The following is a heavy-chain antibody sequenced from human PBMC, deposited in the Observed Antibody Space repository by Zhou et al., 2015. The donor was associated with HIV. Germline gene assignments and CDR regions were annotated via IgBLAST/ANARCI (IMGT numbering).Heavy chain of an antibody. CDR1: GYPFSSYG. CDR2: IYNGNT. V-gene: IGHV1-18*04. Sequence: QVQLVQSGGEVKKPGASMKVSCKASGYPFSSYGLTWVRQVPGQGLEWMGWIYNGNTNYAQKFQGRVTVSADRSTSTAYMELRSLRSEDTAVYYCARDRGGATRPDWRYFDLWGHGTLVTVSS. J-gene: IGHJ2*01. CDR3: ARDRGGATRPDWRYFDL. D-gene: IGHD6-6*01.